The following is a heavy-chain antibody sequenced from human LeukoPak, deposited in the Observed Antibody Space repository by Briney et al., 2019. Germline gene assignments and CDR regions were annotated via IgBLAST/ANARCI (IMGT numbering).Heavy chain of an antibody. J-gene: IGHJ4*02. CDR2: ISSISTII. V-gene: IGHV3-48*02. CDR1: GFTFNSFS. D-gene: IGHD3-16*01. CDR3: ARALGVDY. Sequence: GGSLRLSCAASGFTFNSFSMNWVRQAPGKGLEWVSYISSISTIIYYAGSVKGRFTISRDNAKSSLYLQMNSLRDEDTAVYYCARALGVDYWGQGTLVTVSS.